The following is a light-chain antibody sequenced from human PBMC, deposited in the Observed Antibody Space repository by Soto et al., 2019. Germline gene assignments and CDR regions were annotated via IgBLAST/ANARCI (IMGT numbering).Light chain of an antibody. Sequence: QSALTQPASVSGSPGQSITISCTGTISDLGTYNYVSWYQQHPGKAPKLIIYEVSNRPSGVSFRFSGSKSGNTASLTISGLQAEDEGDYFCSSYTTSTTWLFGGGTQLTVL. J-gene: IGLJ3*02. CDR1: ISDLGTYNY. V-gene: IGLV2-14*01. CDR3: SSYTTSTTWL. CDR2: EVS.